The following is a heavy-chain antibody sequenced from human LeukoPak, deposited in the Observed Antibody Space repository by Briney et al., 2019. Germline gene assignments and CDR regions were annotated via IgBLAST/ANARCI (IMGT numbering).Heavy chain of an antibody. J-gene: IGHJ3*02. CDR1: GGSISSGGYY. Sequence: SQTLSLTCTVSGGSISSGGYYWSWIRQHPGKGLEWIGYIYYSGSTYYNPSLKSRVTISVDTSKNQFSLKLSSVTAADTAVYYCARRPVVTAAFDIWGQGTMVTVSS. CDR3: ARRPVVTAAFDI. D-gene: IGHD2-21*02. CDR2: IYYSGST. V-gene: IGHV4-31*03.